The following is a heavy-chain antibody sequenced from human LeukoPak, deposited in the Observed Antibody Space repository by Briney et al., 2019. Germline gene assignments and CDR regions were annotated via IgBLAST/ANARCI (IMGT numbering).Heavy chain of an antibody. CDR3: ARGDFCSKSNCYLRPMDV. J-gene: IGHJ6*03. D-gene: IGHD3-3*01. CDR1: GGSISDYY. Sequence: PSETLSLTCTVSGGSISDYYWICIRQPPGKGLEWIGYIYYSGSTTYNPSLKSRVTMSVDTAKNQFSLKLRSVTAADTAVYYCARGDFCSKSNCYLRPMDVWGKGTTVTVSS. CDR2: IYYSGST. V-gene: IGHV4-59*01.